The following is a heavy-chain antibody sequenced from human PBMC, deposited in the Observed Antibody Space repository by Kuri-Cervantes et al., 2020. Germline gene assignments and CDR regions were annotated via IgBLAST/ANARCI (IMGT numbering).Heavy chain of an antibody. J-gene: IGHJ4*02. CDR2: ISYDGSNK. V-gene: IGHV3-30*18. D-gene: IGHD3-10*01. CDR1: GFTFDDYG. CDR3: AKVGDTDLNDY. Sequence: GGSLRLSCAASGFTFDDYGMHWVRQAPGKGLEWVAVISYDGSNKYYADSVKGRFTISRDNSKNTLYLQMNSLRAEDTAVYYCAKVGDTDLNDYWGQGTLVTVSS.